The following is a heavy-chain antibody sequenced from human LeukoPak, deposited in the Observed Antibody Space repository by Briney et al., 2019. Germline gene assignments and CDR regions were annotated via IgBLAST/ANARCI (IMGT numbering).Heavy chain of an antibody. J-gene: IGHJ4*02. Sequence: GGSLRLSCAASGFTFSKYGMNWVRQAPGKGREWVAGISPSGGGTYYADSVKRRFTISRDHSKKTLSLQMNSLRVEDTALYYCAQDIAWGAFELWGQGTLVTVSS. V-gene: IGHV3-23*01. CDR1: GFTFSKYG. CDR3: AQDIAWGAFEL. D-gene: IGHD7-27*01. CDR2: ISPSGGGT.